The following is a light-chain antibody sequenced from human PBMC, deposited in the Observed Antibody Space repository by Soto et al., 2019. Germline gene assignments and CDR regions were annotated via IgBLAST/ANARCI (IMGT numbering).Light chain of an antibody. J-gene: IGKJ5*01. CDR3: QQINSYPIT. CDR1: QGINSY. V-gene: IGKV1-9*01. Sequence: DIQLTQSPSFLSASVGDRVTITCRASQGINSYLAWYQQKPGKVPKLLIYAASTLQSGVPSRFSGSGSGTEFTLTISSLQPEDFATYYCQQINSYPITFGQGTRLEMK. CDR2: AAS.